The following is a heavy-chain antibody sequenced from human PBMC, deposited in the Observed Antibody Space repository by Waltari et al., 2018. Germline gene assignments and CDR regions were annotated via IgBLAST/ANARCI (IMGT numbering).Heavy chain of an antibody. CDR2: INHSGST. D-gene: IGHD2-2*01. J-gene: IGHJ4*02. Sequence: QVQLQQWGAGLLKPSETLSLTCAVYGGSFSGYYWSWIRQPPGKGLEWIGEINHSGSTNYSPSLKSRVTISVDTSKNQFSLKLSSVTAADTAVYYCARDDIVVVPAALDYWGQGTLVTVSS. CDR3: ARDDIVVVPAALDY. CDR1: GGSFSGYY. V-gene: IGHV4-34*01.